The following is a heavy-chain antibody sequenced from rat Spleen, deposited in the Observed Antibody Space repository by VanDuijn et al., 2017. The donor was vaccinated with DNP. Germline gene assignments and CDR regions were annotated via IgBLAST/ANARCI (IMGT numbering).Heavy chain of an antibody. V-gene: IGHV4-2*01. J-gene: IGHJ4*01. Sequence: EVQLVESGGGLVQPGRSLKLSCAASGLTFSDYAMAWVRQAPGKGLEWIGEINDDSSITKYSPSLKDKIIISRDNVQNTLYLQMSKLGSEDTAIYYCVREDKGVDAWGQGVSVTVSS. CDR3: VREDKGVDA. CDR1: GLTFSDYA. D-gene: IGHD2-2*01. CDR2: INDDSSIT.